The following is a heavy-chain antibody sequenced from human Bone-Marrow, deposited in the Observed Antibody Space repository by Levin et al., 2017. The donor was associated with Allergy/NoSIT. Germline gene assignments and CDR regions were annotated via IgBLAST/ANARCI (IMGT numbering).Heavy chain of an antibody. CDR3: ARSGESGSWSQNYYYFGMDV. V-gene: IGHV4-59*01. J-gene: IGHJ6*02. D-gene: IGHD6-13*01. CDR1: GGSISSYY. Sequence: SQTLSLTCTVSGGSISSYYWSWIRQPPGKGLEWIGYIYYSGSTIYNPSLKSRVTISVDTSKDQFSLKLSSVTVADTAVYYCARSGESGSWSQNYYYFGMDVWGQGTTVTVSS. CDR2: IYYSGST.